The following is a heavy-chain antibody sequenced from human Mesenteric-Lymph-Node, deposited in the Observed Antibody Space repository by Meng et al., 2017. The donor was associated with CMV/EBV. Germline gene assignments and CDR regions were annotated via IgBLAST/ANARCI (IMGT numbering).Heavy chain of an antibody. CDR3: ARGFLEYSNYFDY. J-gene: IGHJ4*02. CDR1: GGSISSSSYY. CDR2: IYSGGST. V-gene: IGHV3-66*02. Sequence: GGSLRLSCTVSGGSISSSSYYWGWIRQPPGKGLEWVSVIYSGGSTYYADSVKGRFTISRDNSKNTLYLQMNSLRAEDTAVYYCARGFLEYSNYFDYWGQGTLVTVSS. D-gene: IGHD3-3*01.